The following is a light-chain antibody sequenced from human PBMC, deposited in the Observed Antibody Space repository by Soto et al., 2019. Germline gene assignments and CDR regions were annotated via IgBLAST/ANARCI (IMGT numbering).Light chain of an antibody. CDR2: GAS. CDR1: QSVSSNL. Sequence: EIVMTQSPATLSLSPGERATLSCRASQSVSSNLFAWYQQKPHHAPRLLIYGASSRTTSLPNRFSGSGSGTYFTITISILEPEDFAFYYCQQYGSSPITFGQGTKVEIK. J-gene: IGKJ1*01. CDR3: QQYGSSPIT. V-gene: IGKV3-20*01.